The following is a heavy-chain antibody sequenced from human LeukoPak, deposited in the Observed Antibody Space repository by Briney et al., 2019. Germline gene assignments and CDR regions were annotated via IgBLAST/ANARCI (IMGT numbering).Heavy chain of an antibody. V-gene: IGHV4-4*09. J-gene: IGHJ4*02. Sequence: SETLSLTCTVSGGSFSGFYWSWIRQPPGKGLEWIGYIHAIGTTNYSPSLKSRVTISGASSKTHFSLKLSSVTAADTAVYYCARHVICGGGNCYGAALDYWGQGTLVTVSS. CDR2: IHAIGTT. CDR3: ARHVICGGGNCYGAALDY. D-gene: IGHD2-15*01. CDR1: GGSFSGFY.